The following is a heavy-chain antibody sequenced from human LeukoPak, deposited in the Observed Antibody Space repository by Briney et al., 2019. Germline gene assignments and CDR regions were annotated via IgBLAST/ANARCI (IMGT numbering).Heavy chain of an antibody. CDR3: AKTDYYYDSSGYRGLEYFQH. Sequence: GGSLRLSCAASGFTFSSYAMSWVRQAPGKGLEWVSAISGSGGSTYYADSVKGRFTISRDNSKNTLYLQMNSLRAEDTTVYYCAKTDYYYDSSGYRGLEYFQHWGQGTLVTVSS. D-gene: IGHD3-22*01. CDR1: GFTFSSYA. J-gene: IGHJ1*01. CDR2: ISGSGGST. V-gene: IGHV3-23*01.